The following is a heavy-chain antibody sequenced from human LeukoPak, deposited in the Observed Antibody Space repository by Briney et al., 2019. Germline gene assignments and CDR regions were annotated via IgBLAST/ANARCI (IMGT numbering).Heavy chain of an antibody. D-gene: IGHD1-14*01. J-gene: IGHJ3*02. V-gene: IGHV4-59*01. CDR2: IYYSGST. CDR1: GGSISSYY. Sequence: SETLSLTCTVSGGSISSYYWSWIRQPPGKGLEWIGYIYYSGSTNYNPSLKSRVSISVDTSKNQFSLKLSSVTAADTAVYYCARYRNEALFAFDIWGQGTMVTVSS. CDR3: ARYRNEALFAFDI.